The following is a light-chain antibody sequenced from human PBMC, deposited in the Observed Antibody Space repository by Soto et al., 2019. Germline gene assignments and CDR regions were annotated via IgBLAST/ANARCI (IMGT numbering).Light chain of an antibody. J-gene: IGKJ1*01. V-gene: IGKV3-15*01. CDR2: AAS. CDR1: QSVGSN. Sequence: ETVVTQSPATLSVSPGERATLSCRASQSVGSNLAWFQQKSGQPPRLLIYAASTRATGVPAKFSGSGSGTEFTITISSLQSEDFAVYYCQQYNNWPETFGQGTKVEVK. CDR3: QQYNNWPET.